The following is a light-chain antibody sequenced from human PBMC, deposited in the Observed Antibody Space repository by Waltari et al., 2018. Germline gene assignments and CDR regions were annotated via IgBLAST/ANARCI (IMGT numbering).Light chain of an antibody. J-gene: IGLJ3*02. V-gene: IGLV3-1*01. CDR1: ILGNKY. CDR3: QALGTGAWV. CDR2: QDT. Sequence: SYELTQPPSVSVSPGQTASITCSGDILGNKYASWYQQKPGPSPVLVIYQDTKRPSGFPERFSGSKSGNAATLTVSGTQAMDEADYYCQALGTGAWVFGGGTKLTVL.